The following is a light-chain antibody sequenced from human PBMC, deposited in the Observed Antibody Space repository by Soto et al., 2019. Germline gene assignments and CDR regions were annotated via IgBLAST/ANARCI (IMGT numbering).Light chain of an antibody. Sequence: DIQMTQSPSTLSASVGDRVTITCRASQSISSWLAWYQQKPGKAPKLLIYKASSLESGVPSRFSGSGSVTEFALPISSLQPDDFATYYCQLYNSYWTFGQGTKVEIK. CDR3: QLYNSYWT. J-gene: IGKJ1*01. CDR1: QSISSW. CDR2: KAS. V-gene: IGKV1-5*03.